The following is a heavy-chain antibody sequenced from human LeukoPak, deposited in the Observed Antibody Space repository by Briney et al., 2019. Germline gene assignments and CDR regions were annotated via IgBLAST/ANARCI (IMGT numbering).Heavy chain of an antibody. CDR1: GFTFSNSA. CDR3: VKGSATVRPYYFDY. CDR2: ISGGGTIT. J-gene: IGHJ4*02. D-gene: IGHD2-15*01. V-gene: IGHV3-23*01. Sequence: GGSLRLSCAASGFTFSNSAMSWVRQAPGKGLGWVSAISGGGTITYYADSVKGRFTISRDNSKNTLSLQMNSLRAEDTAVYHCVKGSATVRPYYFDYWGQGTLVTVSS.